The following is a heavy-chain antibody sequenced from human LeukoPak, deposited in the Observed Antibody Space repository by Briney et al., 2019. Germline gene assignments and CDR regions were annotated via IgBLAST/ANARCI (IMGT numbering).Heavy chain of an antibody. D-gene: IGHD6-19*01. J-gene: IGHJ4*02. V-gene: IGHV3-74*01. CDR1: GFTFSSYW. CDR2: INSDGSST. Sequence: GGSLRLSCAASGFTFSSYWMHWVRQAPGKGLVWVSRINSDGSSTSYADSVKGRFTISRDSAKNTLYLQMNSLRAEDTAVYYCASSSSGWYIGIDYWGQGTLVTVSS. CDR3: ASSSSGWYIGIDY.